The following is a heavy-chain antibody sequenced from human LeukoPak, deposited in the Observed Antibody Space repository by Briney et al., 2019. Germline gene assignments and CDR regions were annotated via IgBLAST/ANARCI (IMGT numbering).Heavy chain of an antibody. J-gene: IGHJ4*02. CDR1: GFPFSNYA. Sequence: GGSLRLSCAASGFPFSNYAMSWVRQAPGKGLEWVSALSDSGGSTYYADSEKGRFTISRDNSKNTLYLQMNSLRAADTAVYYCAKGKDDYWGQGTLVTVSS. V-gene: IGHV3-23*01. CDR3: AKGKDDY. CDR2: LSDSGGST.